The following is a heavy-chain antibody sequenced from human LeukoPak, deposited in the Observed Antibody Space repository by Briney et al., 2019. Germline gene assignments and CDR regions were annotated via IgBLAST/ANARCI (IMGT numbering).Heavy chain of an antibody. CDR3: ARRYSSDLLLDY. V-gene: IGHV5-51*01. CDR2: IFPGDSDT. J-gene: IGHJ4*02. D-gene: IGHD5-18*01. Sequence: GESLKISCKASGYSFTSNWIGWVRQMPEEGLEWMGIIFPGDSDTRYNPSFQGQVTISADKSISTSYLQWSSLKASDTAIYYCARRYSSDLLLDYWGQGTLVTVSS. CDR1: GYSFTSNW.